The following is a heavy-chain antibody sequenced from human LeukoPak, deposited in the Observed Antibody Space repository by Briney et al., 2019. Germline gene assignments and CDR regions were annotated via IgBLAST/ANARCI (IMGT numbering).Heavy chain of an antibody. CDR1: GFTFSSYW. CDR2: IKQDGSEK. D-gene: IGHD3-22*01. CDR3: ASQPYYYDSSGYHTGWFDP. Sequence: QPGGSLRLSCAASGFTFSSYWMSWVRQAPGKGLEWVANIKQDGSEKYYVDSVKGRFTISRDNAKNSLYLQMNSLRAEDTAVYYCASQPYYYDSSGYHTGWFDPWGQGTLVTVSS. J-gene: IGHJ5*02. V-gene: IGHV3-7*02.